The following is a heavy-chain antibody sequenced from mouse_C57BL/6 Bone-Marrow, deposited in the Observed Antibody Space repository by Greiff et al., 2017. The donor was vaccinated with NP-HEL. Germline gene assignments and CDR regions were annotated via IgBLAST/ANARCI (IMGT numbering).Heavy chain of an antibody. Sequence: VQLQQPGAELVMPGASVKLSCKASGYTFTSYWMHWVKQRPGQGLEWIGEIDPSDSYTNYNQKFKGKSTLTVDKSCSTAYMQLSSLTSEDSAVYYCVYSNYVYFDVWGTGTTVTVSS. CDR3: VYSNYVYFDV. V-gene: IGHV1-69*01. CDR2: IDPSDSYT. D-gene: IGHD2-5*01. J-gene: IGHJ1*03. CDR1: GYTFTSYW.